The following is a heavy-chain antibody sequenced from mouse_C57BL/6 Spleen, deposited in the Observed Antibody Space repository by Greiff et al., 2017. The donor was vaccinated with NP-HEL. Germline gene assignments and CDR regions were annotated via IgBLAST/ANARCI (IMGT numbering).Heavy chain of an antibody. V-gene: IGHV1-52*01. Sequence: VQLQQPGAELVRPGSSVKLSCKASGYTFTSYWMHWVKQRPIQGLEWIGNIDPSDSETHYNQKFKDKATLTVDKSSSTAYMQLSSLTSEDSAVYYGARNYGSSYGGWYFDVWGTGTTVTVSS. D-gene: IGHD1-1*01. CDR1: GYTFTSYW. CDR2: IDPSDSET. CDR3: ARNYGSSYGGWYFDV. J-gene: IGHJ1*03.